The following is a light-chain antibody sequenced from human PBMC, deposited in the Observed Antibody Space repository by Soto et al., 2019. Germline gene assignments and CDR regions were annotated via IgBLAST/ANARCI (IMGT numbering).Light chain of an antibody. CDR3: KSYDRSLSGYV. CDR1: SANIGAAYN. V-gene: IGLV1-40*01. Sequence: QSVLTQPPSVSGAPGQRVTISCTGSSANIGAAYNVDWYQQLPGTAPKLLIYGNNNRPSGVPARFSGSKSGTSASLAIAGTQAQDDGDYYCKSYDRSLSGYVFGTGTKVTVL. J-gene: IGLJ1*01. CDR2: GNN.